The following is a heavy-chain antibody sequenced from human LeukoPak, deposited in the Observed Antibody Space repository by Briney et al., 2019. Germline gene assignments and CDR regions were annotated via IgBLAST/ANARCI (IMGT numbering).Heavy chain of an antibody. Sequence: PGGSLRLSCAASGFGFRYHWMSWVRHVAGKGLGWVANINQDGSEGDYVDSVKGRFTISRDNAKSSLFLQMNSLRAEDTAVYYCARVSGTYYPVDYWGQGTVVTVSS. CDR1: GFGFRYHW. V-gene: IGHV3-7*01. CDR3: ARVSGTYYPVDY. CDR2: INQDGSEG. D-gene: IGHD1-26*01. J-gene: IGHJ4*02.